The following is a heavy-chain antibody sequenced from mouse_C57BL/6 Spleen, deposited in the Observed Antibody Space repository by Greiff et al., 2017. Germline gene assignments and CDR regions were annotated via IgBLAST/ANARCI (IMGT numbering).Heavy chain of an antibody. CDR2: ISYDGSN. CDR1: GYSITSGYY. D-gene: IGHD1-1*01. Sequence: EVQLQQSGPGLVKPSQSLSLTCSVTGYSITSGYYWNWIRQFPGNKLEWMGYISYDGSNNYNPSLKNRISITRDTSRNQVFLKLNSVTSEDTAPYYCAKDFYNYGRRGYFDVWGTGTTLTVSS. J-gene: IGHJ1*03. CDR3: AKDFYNYGRRGYFDV. V-gene: IGHV3-6*01.